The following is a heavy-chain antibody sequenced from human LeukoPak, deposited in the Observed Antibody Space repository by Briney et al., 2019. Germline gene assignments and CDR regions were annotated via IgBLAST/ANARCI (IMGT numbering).Heavy chain of an antibody. Sequence: SETLSLTCTVSGCSISSYYWSWIRQPPGKGLEWIGYIYYSGSTNYNPSLKIRVTISVDTSKNQYYLKLSSVTAADTAVYYCARGYHDFSGYWLSYFDYWGQGTLVTVSS. CDR3: ARGYHDFSGYWLSYFDY. CDR2: IYYSGST. V-gene: IGHV4-59*01. J-gene: IGHJ4*02. D-gene: IGHD3-22*01. CDR1: GCSISSYY.